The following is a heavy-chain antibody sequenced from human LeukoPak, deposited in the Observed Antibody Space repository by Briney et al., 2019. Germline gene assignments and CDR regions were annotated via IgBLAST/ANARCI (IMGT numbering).Heavy chain of an antibody. CDR3: AGLSGYDPYYFDY. D-gene: IGHD5-12*01. J-gene: IGHJ4*02. V-gene: IGHV1-2*02. CDR1: GYRFTVYY. CDR2: INPNSGGT. Sequence: ASMKVSCKASGYRFTVYYMRWVRHAPGQGLEWMGCINPNSGGTDYAQKFQGRVTMTRDTSISTAYMELSRLTSDDTAVYYCAGLSGYDPYYFDYWGQGTLVAVSS.